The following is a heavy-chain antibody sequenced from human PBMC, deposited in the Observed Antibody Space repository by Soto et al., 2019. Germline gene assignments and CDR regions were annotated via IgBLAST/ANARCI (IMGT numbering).Heavy chain of an antibody. CDR1: GGSISSSTYY. J-gene: IGHJ6*02. CDR2: FFIGGST. V-gene: IGHV4-39*07. Sequence: SETLSLASTVSGGSISSSTYYWGWMRQPPGKGLEWIASFFIGGSTYYNPSLKSRVTISVDTSKNQFSLKLSSVTAADTAVYCCARVAPTRIHRDPFWSGYYTIDYYYYGMDVWGQGTTVTVSS. D-gene: IGHD3-3*01. CDR3: ARVAPTRIHRDPFWSGYYTIDYYYYGMDV.